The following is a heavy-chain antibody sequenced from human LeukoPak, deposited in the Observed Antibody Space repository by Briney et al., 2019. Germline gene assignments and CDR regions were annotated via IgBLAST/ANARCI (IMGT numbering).Heavy chain of an antibody. D-gene: IGHD3-3*01. CDR2: IYSGGST. CDR3: PSRLRFPPFDY. J-gene: IGHJ4*02. Sequence: GGSLRLSCAASGFTVSSNYMSWVRQAPGKGLEWVSVIYSGGSTYYADSVKGRFTISRDNSKNTLYLQMNSLRAEDTAVYYCPSRLRFPPFDYWGQGTLVTVSS. V-gene: IGHV3-66*02. CDR1: GFTVSSNY.